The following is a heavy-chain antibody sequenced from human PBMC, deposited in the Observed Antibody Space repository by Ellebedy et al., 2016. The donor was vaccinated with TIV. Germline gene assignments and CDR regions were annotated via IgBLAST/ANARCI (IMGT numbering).Heavy chain of an antibody. D-gene: IGHD3-10*01. J-gene: IGHJ5*02. V-gene: IGHV4-39*07. CDR2: IYYSGST. CDR1: GGSISSSSYY. CDR3: ARLAPRITMVRGAPGGP. Sequence: SETLSLXCTVSGGSISSSSYYWGWIRQPPGKGLEWIGSIYYSGSTYYNPSLKSRLTISVDTSKNQFSLKLSSVTAADTAVYYCARLAPRITMVRGAPGGPWGQGTLVTVSS.